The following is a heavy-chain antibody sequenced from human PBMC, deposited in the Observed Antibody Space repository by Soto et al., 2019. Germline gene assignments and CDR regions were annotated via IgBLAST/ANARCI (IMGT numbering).Heavy chain of an antibody. J-gene: IGHJ4*02. Sequence: GGSLRLSCAASGFIFKMYWMHWVRQSPGKELVWISRIYNDGTYSDYADSVRGRFTISRDNVNDTLYLQMNNLRAEDSGLYYCTRGPRPISTGTGAYWGQGTQVTVSS. V-gene: IGHV3-74*01. D-gene: IGHD3-10*01. CDR3: TRGPRPISTGTGAY. CDR2: IYNDGTYS. CDR1: GFIFKMYW.